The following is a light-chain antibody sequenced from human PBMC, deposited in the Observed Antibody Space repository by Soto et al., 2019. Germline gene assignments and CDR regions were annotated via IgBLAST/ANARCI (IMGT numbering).Light chain of an antibody. V-gene: IGLV3-21*04. CDR2: YDS. J-gene: IGLJ2*01. CDR3: QVWDSSSDHVV. CDR1: NIGSKS. Sequence: SYELTQPPSVSVAPGKTARITCGGNNIGSKSVHWYQQKPGQAPVLVIYYDSDRPSGIPARFSGSNSGNTATLTIRRVEAGDEADYYCQVWDSSSDHVVFGGGTKLTVL.